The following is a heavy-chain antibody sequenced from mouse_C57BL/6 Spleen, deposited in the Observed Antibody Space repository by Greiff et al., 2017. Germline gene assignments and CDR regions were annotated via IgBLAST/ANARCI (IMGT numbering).Heavy chain of an antibody. Sequence: EVMLVESGGDLVKPGGSLKLSCAASGFTFSSYGMSWVRQTPDKRLEWVATISSGGSYTYYPDSVKGRFTISRDNDKNTRYLQMSSLKSEDTAMYYWARQGAITTVVAPFDYWGQGTTLTVSS. J-gene: IGHJ2*01. D-gene: IGHD1-1*01. V-gene: IGHV5-6*01. CDR3: ARQGAITTVVAPFDY. CDR2: ISSGGSYT. CDR1: GFTFSSYG.